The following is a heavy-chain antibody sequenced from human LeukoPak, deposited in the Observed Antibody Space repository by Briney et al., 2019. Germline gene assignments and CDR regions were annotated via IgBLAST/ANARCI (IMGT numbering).Heavy chain of an antibody. J-gene: IGHJ3*02. D-gene: IGHD6-19*01. CDR2: IYYSGST. V-gene: IGHV4-59*01. Sequence: PSETLSLTCTVSGGSISSYYWSWIRQPPGKGLEWIGYIYYSGSTNYNPSLKSRVTISVDTSKNQFSLKLSSVTAADTAVCYCARASSSVLSDAFDIWGQGTMVTVSS. CDR3: ARASSSVLSDAFDI. CDR1: GGSISSYY.